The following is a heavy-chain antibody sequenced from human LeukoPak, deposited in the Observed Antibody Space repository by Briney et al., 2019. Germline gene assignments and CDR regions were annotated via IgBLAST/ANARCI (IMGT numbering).Heavy chain of an antibody. Sequence: SETLSLTCTTSGVSISRFFWSWVRQPPGKGLEWIGNIYSGVPTYFNPSLKSRVIISVDTSKNQFSLNLTSVTAADTAMYYCVQTTGWPGFDYWGQGILVTVSS. J-gene: IGHJ4*02. CDR1: GVSISRFF. D-gene: IGHD1-1*01. CDR2: IYSGVPT. CDR3: VQTTGWPGFDY. V-gene: IGHV4-4*09.